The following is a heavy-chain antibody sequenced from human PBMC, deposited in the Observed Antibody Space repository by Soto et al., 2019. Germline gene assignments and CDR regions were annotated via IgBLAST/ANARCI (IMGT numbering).Heavy chain of an antibody. CDR3: ARLPNKSPQN. CDR1: GFTFSSYW. V-gene: IGHV3-74*01. CDR2: ISNEGSS. Sequence: EVQLVESGGGLVQPGGSLRLSCVGSGFTFSSYWMHWVRQAPGKGLVWVSSISNEGSSIYADPVKGRFTISRDNAKNTLYLQMNSLRAEDTAVYYCARLPNKSPQNWGQGTLVIVSP. J-gene: IGHJ1*01.